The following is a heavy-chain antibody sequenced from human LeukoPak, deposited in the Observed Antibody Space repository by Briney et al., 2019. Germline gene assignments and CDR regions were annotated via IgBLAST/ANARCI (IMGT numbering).Heavy chain of an antibody. J-gene: IGHJ4*02. V-gene: IGHV4-59*08. CDR1: GGSFSGYY. CDR2: IYYSGST. CDR3: ARHSTGGPHFDY. D-gene: IGHD2-8*02. Sequence: TPSETLSLTCAVYGGSFSGYYWSWIRQPPGKGLEWIGYIYYSGSTNYNPSLKSRVTISVDTSKNQFSLKLSSVTAADTAVYYCARHSTGGPHFDYWGQGTLVTVSS.